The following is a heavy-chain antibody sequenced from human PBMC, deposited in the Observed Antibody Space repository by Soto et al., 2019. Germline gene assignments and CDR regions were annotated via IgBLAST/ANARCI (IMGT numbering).Heavy chain of an antibody. CDR1: GFTFSSYA. V-gene: IGHV3-23*01. D-gene: IGHD2-21*01. J-gene: IGHJ4*02. CDR3: AKDSYVEGMGAFDY. CDR2: ISGSGGST. Sequence: EVELLESGGGLVQPGGSLRLSCAASGFTFSSYAMSWVRQAPGKGLEWVSGISGSGGSTYYADSVKGRFTISRDNSKNTLYLQMNSLRAEDTSVYYCAKDSYVEGMGAFDYWGQGTLVIVSS.